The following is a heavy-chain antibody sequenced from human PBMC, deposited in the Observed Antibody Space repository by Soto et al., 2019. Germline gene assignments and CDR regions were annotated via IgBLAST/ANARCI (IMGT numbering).Heavy chain of an antibody. J-gene: IGHJ1*01. Sequence: QMQLVQSGAEVKKPGASVKVSCKASGYNFFDYGVSWVRQAPGQGLEWMGWVSPKSGNTDYARKGQSRVPMTTDTSTRTAYMELRGLRSDDTAVYYCARGRTVSSIGPLQVWGQGTLVSVSS. CDR2: VSPKSGNT. D-gene: IGHD1-1*01. CDR1: GYNFFDYG. CDR3: ARGRTVSSIGPLQV. V-gene: IGHV1-18*01.